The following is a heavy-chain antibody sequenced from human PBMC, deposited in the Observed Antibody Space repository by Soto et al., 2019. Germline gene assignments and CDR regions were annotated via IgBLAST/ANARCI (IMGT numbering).Heavy chain of an antibody. J-gene: IGHJ4*02. CDR3: ARDYDYIWGSYRPQHVY. Sequence: GASVKVSCKASGYTFTSYGISGVRQAPGQGLEWMGWISAYNGNTNYAQKLQGRVTMTTDTSTSTAYMELRSLRSDDTAVYYCARDYDYIWGSYRPQHVYWGQGTLVTVSS. CDR2: ISAYNGNT. D-gene: IGHD3-16*02. V-gene: IGHV1-18*01. CDR1: GYTFTSYG.